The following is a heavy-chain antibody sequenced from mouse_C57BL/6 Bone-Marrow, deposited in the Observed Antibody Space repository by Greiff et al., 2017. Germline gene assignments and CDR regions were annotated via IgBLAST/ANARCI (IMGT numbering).Heavy chain of an antibody. Sequence: VQLKQSGPELVKPGASVKISCKASGYSFTGYYMNWVKQSPEKSLEWIGEINPSTGGTTYNQKFKAKATLTVDKSSSTAYMQLKSLTSEDSAVYYCARRGYDYDPAWFAYWGQGTLVTVSA. D-gene: IGHD2-4*01. CDR2: INPSTGGT. J-gene: IGHJ3*01. V-gene: IGHV1-42*01. CDR1: GYSFTGYY. CDR3: ARRGYDYDPAWFAY.